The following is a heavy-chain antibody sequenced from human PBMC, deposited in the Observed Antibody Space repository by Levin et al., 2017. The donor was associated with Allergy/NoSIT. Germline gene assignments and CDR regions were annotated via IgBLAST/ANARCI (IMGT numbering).Heavy chain of an antibody. J-gene: IGHJ5*02. CDR1: GFTFSSYA. CDR2: ISYDGSNK. CDR3: ARDSVVVAATQYNWFDP. D-gene: IGHD2-15*01. Sequence: GESLKISCAASGFTFSSYAMHWVRQAPGKGLEWVAVISYDGSNKYYADSVKGRFTISRDNSKNTLYLQMNSLRAEDTAVYYCARDSVVVAATQYNWFDPWGQGTLVTVSS. V-gene: IGHV3-30-3*01.